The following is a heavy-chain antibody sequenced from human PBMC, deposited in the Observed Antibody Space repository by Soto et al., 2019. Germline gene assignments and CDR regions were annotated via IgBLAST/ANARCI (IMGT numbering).Heavy chain of an antibody. Sequence: PGGSLRLSCSASVFTFNNYAMNWVRQAGGGGVEWVATISGTGGGTYYADCVKRRFTISRDNSKNTLYLQMNSLRVEDTAVYYCAKDRLGGNFDYWGQGTQVTVSS. CDR1: VFTFNNYA. V-gene: IGHV3-23*01. J-gene: IGHJ4*02. CDR3: AKDRLGGNFDY. CDR2: ISGTGGGT.